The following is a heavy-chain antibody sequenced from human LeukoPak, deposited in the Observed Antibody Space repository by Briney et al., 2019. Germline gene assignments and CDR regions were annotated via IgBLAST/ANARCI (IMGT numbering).Heavy chain of an antibody. V-gene: IGHV1-8*01. D-gene: IGHD3-3*01. CDR3: ARGTTYYDFWSGYYKFGGFDY. CDR1: GYTFTSYD. Sequence: ASVKVSCKASGYTFTSYDINWVRQATGQGLEWMGWMNPNSGNTGYAQKFQGRVTMTRNTSISTAYMELSSLRSEDTAVYYCARGTTYYDFWSGYYKFGGFDYWGQGTLVTVSS. J-gene: IGHJ4*02. CDR2: MNPNSGNT.